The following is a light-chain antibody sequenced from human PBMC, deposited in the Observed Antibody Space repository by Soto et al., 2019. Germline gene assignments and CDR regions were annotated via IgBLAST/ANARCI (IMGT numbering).Light chain of an antibody. CDR1: HGLSSW. Sequence: DIQMTHSPSSLSSSVGDRVTITCRASHGLSSWLAWYQQKPEKAPNSLIYAASSLQSGVPSRFSGSGAGTDFTLTSSSLQPEDFATYYCQQYNSYHPTFGGGTKVEIK. CDR2: AAS. CDR3: QQYNSYHPT. J-gene: IGKJ4*01. V-gene: IGKV1D-16*01.